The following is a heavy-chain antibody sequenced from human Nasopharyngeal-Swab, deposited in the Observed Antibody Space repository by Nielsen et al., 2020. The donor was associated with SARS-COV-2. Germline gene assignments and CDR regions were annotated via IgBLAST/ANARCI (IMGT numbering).Heavy chain of an antibody. D-gene: IGHD3-10*01. V-gene: IGHV1-2*04. J-gene: IGHJ6*02. CDR2: INPNSGGT. CDR3: ARGGVLLWFGELLKPIYYYYYGMDV. Sequence: ASVKVSCKASGYTFTGYYMHWVRQAPGQGLEWMGWINPNSGGTNYAQKFQGWVTMTRDTSISTAYTELSRLRSDDTAVYYCARGGVLLWFGELLKPIYYYYYGMDVWGQGTTVTVSS. CDR1: GYTFTGYY.